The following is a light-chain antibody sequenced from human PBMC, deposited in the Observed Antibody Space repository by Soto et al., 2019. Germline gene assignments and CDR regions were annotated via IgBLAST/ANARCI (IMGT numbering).Light chain of an antibody. CDR2: WAS. Sequence: DIMMTQSPDSLAVSLGERATINCKSSQSVLYSSNKKNYLAWYQQQPGQPPKLLIYWASTRESGIPDRFSGSGSGTDFTLTISSLQAEDVAVYYCQQYYTTPPYTFGQGTKLEIK. V-gene: IGKV4-1*01. CDR1: QSVLYSSNKKNY. J-gene: IGKJ2*01. CDR3: QQYYTTPPYT.